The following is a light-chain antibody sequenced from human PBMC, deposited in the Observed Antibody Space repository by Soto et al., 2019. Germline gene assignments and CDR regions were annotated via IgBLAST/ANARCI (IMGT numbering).Light chain of an antibody. V-gene: IGLV2-23*01. J-gene: IGLJ2*01. CDR1: SSDVGGYNF. CDR2: EGS. Sequence: QSVLTQPASVSGSPGQSITISCIGTSSDVGGYNFVSWYQHHPGKAPKLIFYEGSKRPPGISHRFSASKSGNTASLTISGLQAEDEADYYCCSYAGGNHVVFGGGTKLTVL. CDR3: CSYAGGNHVV.